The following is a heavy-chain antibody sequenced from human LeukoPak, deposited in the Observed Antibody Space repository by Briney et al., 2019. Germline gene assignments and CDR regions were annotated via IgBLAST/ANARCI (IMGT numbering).Heavy chain of an antibody. CDR2: VNPNNEDT. CDR3: ARGRRILVGDTNAGDFFDY. V-gene: IGHV1-2*02. D-gene: IGHD1-26*01. Sequence: ASVKVSCKASGYTFTHYYIHWVRQAPGQGLEWLGWVNPNNEDTHYAQNFQGRVTMTRDTSISTAYIELSRLRSDDTAVYYCARGRRILVGDTNAGDFFDYWGQGTLVTVSS. CDR1: GYTFTHYY. J-gene: IGHJ4*02.